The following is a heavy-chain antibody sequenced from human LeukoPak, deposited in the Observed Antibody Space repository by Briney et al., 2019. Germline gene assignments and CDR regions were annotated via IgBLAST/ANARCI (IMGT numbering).Heavy chain of an antibody. CDR2: INHSGST. CDR3: ARGGLRYFDWLLRDNWFDP. D-gene: IGHD3-9*01. J-gene: IGHJ5*02. Sequence: SETLSLTCAVYGGSFSGYYWSWIRQPPGKGLEWIGEINHSGSTNYNPSLKSRVTISVDTSKNQFSLKLSSVTAADTAVYYCARGGLRYFDWLLRDNWFDPWGQGTLVTASS. CDR1: GGSFSGYY. V-gene: IGHV4-34*01.